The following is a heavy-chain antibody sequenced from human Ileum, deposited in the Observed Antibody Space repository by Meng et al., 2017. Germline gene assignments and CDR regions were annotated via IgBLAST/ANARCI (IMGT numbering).Heavy chain of an antibody. Sequence: GESLKISCEGFGYDDFYGYWIGWVRQMPGKGLEWVGSIYPDDSNTRYSPSFQGQVTMSADKSINTAYLQWTSLKPSDTAMYYCARYMGPNLRANWFDPWGQGTLVTVSS. J-gene: IGHJ5*02. CDR2: IYPDDSNT. D-gene: IGHD2-8*01. V-gene: IGHV5-51*01. CDR1: GYDDFYGYW. CDR3: ARYMGPNLRANWFDP.